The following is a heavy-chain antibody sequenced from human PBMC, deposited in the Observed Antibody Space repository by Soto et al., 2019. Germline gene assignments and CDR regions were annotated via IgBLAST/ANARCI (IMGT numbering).Heavy chain of an antibody. J-gene: IGHJ4*02. D-gene: IGHD6-19*01. CDR2: ISGSGGTI. CDR1: GFTLSSYS. Sequence: EVQLVESGGGLVQPGGSLRLSCAASGFTLSSYSMHWVRQAPGKGLEWVSYISGSGGTIYYADSVKGRFTISRDNAKNSLSVQIYSLRDEDTAVYFCARETGLRSSGWSYYFDFWGQGTLVTVSS. CDR3: ARETGLRSSGWSYYFDF. V-gene: IGHV3-48*02.